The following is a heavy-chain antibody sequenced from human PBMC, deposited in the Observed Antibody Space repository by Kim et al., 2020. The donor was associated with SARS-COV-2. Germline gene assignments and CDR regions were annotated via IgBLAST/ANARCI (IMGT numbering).Heavy chain of an antibody. Sequence: SQTLSLTCAISGDSVSSNSAAWNWIRQSPSRGLEWLGRTYYRSKWYNDYAVSVKSRITINPDTSKNQFSLQLNSVTPEDTAVYYCARAYGIGSRGGPPLRRMDVWGQGTTVTVSS. J-gene: IGHJ6*02. CDR3: ARAYGIGSRGGPPLRRMDV. D-gene: IGHD6-25*01. V-gene: IGHV6-1*01. CDR1: GDSVSSNSAA. CDR2: TYYRSKWYN.